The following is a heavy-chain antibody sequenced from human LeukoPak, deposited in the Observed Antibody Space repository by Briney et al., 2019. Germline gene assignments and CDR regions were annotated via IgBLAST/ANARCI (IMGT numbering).Heavy chain of an antibody. V-gene: IGHV3-48*03. CDR3: AREGYGFYDY. CDR2: ISSSGSTI. J-gene: IGHJ4*02. D-gene: IGHD5-18*01. CDR1: GFTFSSYE. Sequence: GGSLRLSCAASGFTFSSYEMNWVRQAPGKGLEWVSYISSSGSTIYYADSVKGRFTISRDNAKNSLYLQMNSLRAKDTAVYYCAREGYGFYDYWGQGTLVTVSS.